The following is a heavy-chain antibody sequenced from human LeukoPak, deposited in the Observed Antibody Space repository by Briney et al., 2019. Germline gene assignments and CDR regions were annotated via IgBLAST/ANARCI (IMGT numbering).Heavy chain of an antibody. CDR2: ISSSGSTI. J-gene: IGHJ6*03. Sequence: AGSLRLSCAASGFTFSDYYMSWIRQAPGKGLEGVSYISSSGSTIYYADSVKGRFTISRDNAKNSPYLQMNSLRAEDTAVYYCARDQVGVTGYYYYYYMDVWGKGTTVTVSS. V-gene: IGHV3-11*04. CDR1: GFTFSDYY. D-gene: IGHD1-26*01. CDR3: ARDQVGVTGYYYYYYMDV.